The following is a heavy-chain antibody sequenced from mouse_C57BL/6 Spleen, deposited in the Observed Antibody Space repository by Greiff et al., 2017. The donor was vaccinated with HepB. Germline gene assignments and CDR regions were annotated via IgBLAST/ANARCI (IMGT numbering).Heavy chain of an antibody. CDR1: GFTFSSYG. V-gene: IGHV5-6*01. CDR2: ISSGGSYT. CDR3: ARRGYDYEFAY. D-gene: IGHD2-4*01. J-gene: IGHJ3*01. Sequence: EVQRVESGGDLVKPGGSLKLSCAASGFTFSSYGMSWVRQTPDKRLEWVATISSGGSYTYYPDSVKGRFTISRDNAKNTLYLQMSSLKSEDTAMYYCARRGYDYEFAYWGQGTLVTVSA.